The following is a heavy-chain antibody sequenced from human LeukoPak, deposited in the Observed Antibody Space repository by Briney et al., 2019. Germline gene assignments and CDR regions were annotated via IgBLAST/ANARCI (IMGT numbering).Heavy chain of an antibody. J-gene: IGHJ1*01. CDR1: GGSIGSTRYY. CDR2: IYYSGST. V-gene: IGHV4-39*07. CDR3: ASTNAITMIVVVITSEYFQH. D-gene: IGHD3-22*01. Sequence: PSETLSLTCTVSGGSIGSTRYYWGWIRQPPGKGLEWIGSIYYSGSTYYNPSLKSRVTISVDTSKNQFSLKLSSVTAADTAVYYCASTNAITMIVVVITSEYFQHWGQGTLVTVSS.